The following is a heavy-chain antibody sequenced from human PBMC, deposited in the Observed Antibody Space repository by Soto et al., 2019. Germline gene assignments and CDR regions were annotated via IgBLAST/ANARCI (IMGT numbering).Heavy chain of an antibody. CDR1: GGSFSAHY. Sequence: LSLTCAVYGGSFSAHYWNWIRQPPGKGLEWIGEIHHSGSTNYNPSLRSRVTISVDKSKNQFSLKLSSVTAADTAVYHCARKDTAMAGVQSFYFQHWRQGTLATVSS. D-gene: IGHD5-18*01. CDR2: IHHSGST. J-gene: IGHJ1*01. V-gene: IGHV4-34*01. CDR3: ARKDTAMAGVQSFYFQH.